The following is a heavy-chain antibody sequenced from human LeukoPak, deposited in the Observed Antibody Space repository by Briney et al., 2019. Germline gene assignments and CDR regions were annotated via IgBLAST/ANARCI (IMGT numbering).Heavy chain of an antibody. Sequence: PSETLSLTCAVYGGSFSGYYWSWIRQPLGKGLEWIGEINHSGSTNYNPSLKSRVTISVDTSKNQFSLKLSSITAADTAVYYCARRGGSGRSFDFWGQGTLVTVSS. V-gene: IGHV4-34*01. CDR3: ARRGGSGRSFDF. D-gene: IGHD3-10*01. CDR1: GGSFSGYY. J-gene: IGHJ4*02. CDR2: INHSGST.